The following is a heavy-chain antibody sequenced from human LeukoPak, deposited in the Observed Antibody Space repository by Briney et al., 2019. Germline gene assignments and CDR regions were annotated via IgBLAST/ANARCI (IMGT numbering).Heavy chain of an antibody. J-gene: IGHJ4*02. D-gene: IGHD1-26*01. V-gene: IGHV3-48*02. CDR3: ASSGSYRFDY. Sequence: GGSLRLSCAASGFTFSSYSMNWVRQAPGKGLEWVSHITASGTAMFYADSVKGRFTIFRDNAKNSLYLQMNSLRDEDTAVYYCASSGSYRFDYWGQGTLVTVSS. CDR2: ITASGTAM. CDR1: GFTFSSYS.